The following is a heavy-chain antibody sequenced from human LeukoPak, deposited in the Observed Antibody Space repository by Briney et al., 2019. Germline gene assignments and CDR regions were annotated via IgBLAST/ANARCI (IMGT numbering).Heavy chain of an antibody. J-gene: IGHJ3*02. V-gene: IGHV1-2*02. CDR1: GYTFTAYY. CDR3: ARELLLGSAFDI. D-gene: IGHD2-15*01. CDR2: INSNSGGT. Sequence: ASVKVSCKASGYTFTAYYMHWVRQAPGQGLEWVGWINSNSGGTYYAQKFQGRVTMTRDTSISTAYMELSSLRSDDTAVYYCARELLLGSAFDIWGQGTMVTVSS.